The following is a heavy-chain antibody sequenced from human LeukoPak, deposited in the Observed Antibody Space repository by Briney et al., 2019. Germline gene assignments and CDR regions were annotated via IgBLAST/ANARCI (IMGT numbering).Heavy chain of an antibody. CDR2: ISGSGGST. CDR1: GFTFSSYA. D-gene: IGHD4-23*01. J-gene: IGHJ4*02. V-gene: IGHV3-23*01. Sequence: GGSLRLSCAASGFTFSSYAMSWVRQAPGKGLEWVSAISGSGGSTYYADSVKGRFTISRDNSKNTLYLQMNSLRAEDTAVYYCARLLRMTTVVTDWGQGTLVTVSS. CDR3: ARLLRMTTVVTD.